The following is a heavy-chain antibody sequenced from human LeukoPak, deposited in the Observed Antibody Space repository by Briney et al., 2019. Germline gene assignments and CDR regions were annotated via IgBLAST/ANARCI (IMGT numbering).Heavy chain of an antibody. J-gene: IGHJ4*02. D-gene: IGHD4-17*01. CDR1: GFTFSSYA. CDR2: ISGSGGST. V-gene: IGHV3-23*01. Sequence: GGSLRLSCAASGFTFSSYAMSWVRQAPGKGLEWVSAISGSGGSTYHADSVKGRFTISRDNSKNTLYLQMNSLRAEDTAVYYCAKGKIRGDYVFNYWGQGTLVTVSS. CDR3: AKGKIRGDYVFNY.